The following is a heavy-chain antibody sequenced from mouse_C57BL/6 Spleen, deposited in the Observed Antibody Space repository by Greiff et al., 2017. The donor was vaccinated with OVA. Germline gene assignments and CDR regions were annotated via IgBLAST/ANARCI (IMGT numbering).Heavy chain of an antibody. CDR2: ISSGGSYT. CDR1: GFTFSSYG. V-gene: IGHV5-6*01. D-gene: IGHD2-14*01. CDR3: ARQGYSPYFDV. Sequence: EVKLMESGGDLVKPGGSLKLSCAASGFTFSSYGMSWVRQTPDKRLEWVATISSGGSYTYYPDSVKGRFTISRDNAKNTLYLQMSSLKSEDTAMYYCARQGYSPYFDVWGTGTTVTVSS. J-gene: IGHJ1*03.